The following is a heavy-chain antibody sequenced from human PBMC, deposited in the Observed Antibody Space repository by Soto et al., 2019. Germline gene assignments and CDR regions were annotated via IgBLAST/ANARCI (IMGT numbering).Heavy chain of an antibody. Sequence: QVQLVESVGGVVQPGRSLRLSCAASGFTFSSYGMHWVRQAPGKGLEWVAVIWYDGSNKYYADSVKGRFTISRDNSKNTLYLQMNSLRAEDTAVYYCARDMLEQLVPGSYYYYGMDVWGQGTTVTVSS. V-gene: IGHV3-33*01. J-gene: IGHJ6*02. CDR1: GFTFSSYG. CDR2: IWYDGSNK. CDR3: ARDMLEQLVPGSYYYYGMDV. D-gene: IGHD6-6*01.